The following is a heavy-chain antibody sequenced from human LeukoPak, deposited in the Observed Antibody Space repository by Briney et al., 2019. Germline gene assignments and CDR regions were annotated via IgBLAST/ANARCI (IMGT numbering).Heavy chain of an antibody. Sequence: GGSLRLSCTASGFTFGDHPMSWFRQAPGKGLEWVGFIRGKDYGGTTEYAASVKGRFTISGDDSKSIAYLQMNSLKTEDTAVYYCTRGNWNPGYWGQGSLVTVSS. V-gene: IGHV3-49*03. CDR2: IRGKDYGGTT. J-gene: IGHJ4*02. CDR1: GFTFGDHP. D-gene: IGHD1-20*01. CDR3: TRGNWNPGY.